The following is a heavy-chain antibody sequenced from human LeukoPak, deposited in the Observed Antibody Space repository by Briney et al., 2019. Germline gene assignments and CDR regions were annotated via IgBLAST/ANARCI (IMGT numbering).Heavy chain of an antibody. Sequence: GGSLRLSCAASGFTFSDYSMNWVRQAPGKGLEWISYIGIDSGNANYADSVKGRFTISGDKAKNSLYLQMNSLRVEDTAVYYCARDYKYAFDNWGQGTLVTVSS. CDR1: GFTFSDYS. CDR2: IGIDSGNA. D-gene: IGHD5-24*01. CDR3: ARDYKYAFDN. V-gene: IGHV3-48*01. J-gene: IGHJ4*02.